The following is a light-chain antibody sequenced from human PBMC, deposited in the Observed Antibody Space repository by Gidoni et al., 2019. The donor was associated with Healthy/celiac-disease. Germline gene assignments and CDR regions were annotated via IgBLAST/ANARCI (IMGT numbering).Light chain of an antibody. CDR3: AAWDDSLRGVV. J-gene: IGLJ2*01. Sequence: QSVLTQPPSVSEAPRQRVTISCSGSSSNIGNNAVNWYQQLPGKAPKLLLYYDDLLPSGVSDRFSGSKSGPSASLAISGLQSEDEADYYCAAWDDSLRGVVFGGGTKLTVL. CDR2: YDD. CDR1: SSNIGNNA. V-gene: IGLV1-36*01.